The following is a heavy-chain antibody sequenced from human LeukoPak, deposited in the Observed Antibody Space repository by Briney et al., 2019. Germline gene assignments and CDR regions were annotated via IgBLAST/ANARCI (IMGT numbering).Heavy chain of an antibody. V-gene: IGHV4-31*03. D-gene: IGHD1-14*01. CDR3: AREILGGFNPGAY. Sequence: SQTLSLTCTVSGGSINSGGYYWSWIRQHSGEGLEWIGYIYYSGKTYYNPSLQSRVTISIDRSRNQIALELSSVTAADTAVYYCAREILGGFNPGAYWGQGTLVTVSS. J-gene: IGHJ4*02. CDR1: GGSINSGGYY. CDR2: IYYSGKT.